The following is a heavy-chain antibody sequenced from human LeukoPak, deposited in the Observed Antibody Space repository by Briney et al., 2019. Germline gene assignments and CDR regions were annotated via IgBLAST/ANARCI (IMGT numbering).Heavy chain of an antibody. CDR2: ICGSADGT. D-gene: IGHD2-2*01. CDR1: GFTFSSYA. Sequence: GGSLRLSCAASGFTFSSYAMSWVRQAPGRGLEWVSVICGSADGTFYADSVKGRFTISRDDSKNTLFLQMNSLRADDTAVYYCVKGVGSSCYVALDCWGRGTLVTVSS. CDR3: VKGVGSSCYVALDC. J-gene: IGHJ4*02. V-gene: IGHV3-23*01.